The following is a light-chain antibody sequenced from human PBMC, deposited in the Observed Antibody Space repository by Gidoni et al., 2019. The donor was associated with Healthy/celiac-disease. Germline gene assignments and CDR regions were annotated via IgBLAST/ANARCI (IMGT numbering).Light chain of an antibody. CDR1: QGISSY. CDR3: QQLNSYPPP. V-gene: IGKV1-9*01. J-gene: IGKJ3*01. CDR2: AAS. Sequence: DIQLTQSPSFLSASVGDRVTITCRASQGISSYLAWYQQKPGKAPKLLIYAASTLLSGVPSRFSGSGSGTEFTLTISSLQPEDFATYYCQQLNSYPPPFGPGTKVDIK.